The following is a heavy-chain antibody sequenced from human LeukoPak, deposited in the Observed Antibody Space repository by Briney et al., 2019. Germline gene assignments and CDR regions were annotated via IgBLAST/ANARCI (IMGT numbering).Heavy chain of an antibody. CDR1: GFTFSSYS. Sequence: GGSLRLSCAASGFTFSSYSMNWVRQAPGKGLEWVSSISSSSSYIYYADSVKGRFTISRDNAKNSLYLKMNSLRAEDTAVYYCARETNYDSSGYYYGNWGQGTLVTVSS. CDR2: ISSSSSYI. J-gene: IGHJ4*02. V-gene: IGHV3-21*01. CDR3: ARETNYDSSGYYYGN. D-gene: IGHD3-22*01.